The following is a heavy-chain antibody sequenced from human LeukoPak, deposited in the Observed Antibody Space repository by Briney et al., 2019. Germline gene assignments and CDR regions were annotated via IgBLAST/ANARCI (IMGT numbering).Heavy chain of an antibody. Sequence: GGSLRLSWAASGFTFSSHSMNWVRQAPGKGLEWVSYISSSSSTIYYADSVKGRFTISRDNAKNSLYLQMNSLRAEDTAVYYCARGAYYYEDWGQGTLVTVSS. J-gene: IGHJ4*02. CDR1: GFTFSSHS. CDR2: ISSSSSTI. V-gene: IGHV3-48*01. D-gene: IGHD3-22*01. CDR3: ARGAYYYED.